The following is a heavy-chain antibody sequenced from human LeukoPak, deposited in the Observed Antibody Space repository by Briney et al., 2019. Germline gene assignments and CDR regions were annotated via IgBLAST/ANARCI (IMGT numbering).Heavy chain of an antibody. CDR2: ISSTSNYI. J-gene: IGHJ4*02. D-gene: IGHD5-18*01. V-gene: IGHV3-21*01. Sequence: GGSLRLSCAASGFTFSSYSMNWVRQAPGKGLEWVSSISSTSNYIYYADSVKGRFTISRDNAKTSLYLQMNSLRAEDTAVYYCARDDRYSYGYSQSGHFDYWGQGILVTVSS. CDR3: ARDDRYSYGYSQSGHFDY. CDR1: GFTFSSYS.